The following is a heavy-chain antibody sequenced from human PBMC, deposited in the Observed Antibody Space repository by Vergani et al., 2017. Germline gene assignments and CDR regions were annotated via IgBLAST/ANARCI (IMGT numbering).Heavy chain of an antibody. CDR3: ARGFYYDRFQRTLGY. CDR2: INPNSGGT. J-gene: IGHJ4*02. CDR1: GGTFSSYA. V-gene: IGHV1-2*02. Sequence: QVQLVQSGAEVKKPGSSVKVSCKASGGTFSSYAISWVRQAPGQGLEWMGWINPNSGGTNYAQKFQGRVTMTRDTSISTAYMGLSRLRSDDTAVYYCARGFYYDRFQRTLGYWGQGTLVTVSS. D-gene: IGHD3-22*01.